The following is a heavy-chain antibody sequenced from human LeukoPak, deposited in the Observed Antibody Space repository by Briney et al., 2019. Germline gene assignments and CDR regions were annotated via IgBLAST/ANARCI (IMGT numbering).Heavy chain of an antibody. J-gene: IGHJ3*02. CDR2: ITGDSMYI. CDR1: RFALSSHS. V-gene: IGHV3-21*04. Sequence: PGGSLRLSCAASRFALSSHSMNWVRQPPGKGLEGVSSITGDSMYIYYADSVRGRFTISRDNAKNSLYLQMNSLRAEDTALYYCAKDMGYYDYVWGRAEFHAFDIWGQGTMVTVSS. D-gene: IGHD3-16*01. CDR3: AKDMGYYDYVWGRAEFHAFDI.